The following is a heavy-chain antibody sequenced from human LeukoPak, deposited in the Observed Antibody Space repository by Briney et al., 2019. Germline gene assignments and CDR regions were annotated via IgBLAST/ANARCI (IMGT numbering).Heavy chain of an antibody. V-gene: IGHV1-2*02. D-gene: IGHD5/OR15-5a*01. CDR1: GYHFTGYH. J-gene: IGHJ5*02. Sequence: ASVKVSCKASGYHFTGYHVHWVRQAPGQGLEWRGRISTDSGDADTAQKFQGRVTMTRDTSISTAYMELSRLTSDDSAVYYCAGLGSTVKGRIDPWGQGTSVTVSS. CDR3: AGLGSTVKGRIDP. CDR2: ISTDSGDA.